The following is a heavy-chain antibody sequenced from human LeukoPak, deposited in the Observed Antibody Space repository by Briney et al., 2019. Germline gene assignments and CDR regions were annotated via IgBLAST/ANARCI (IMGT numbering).Heavy chain of an antibody. CDR1: GYTFTNYW. J-gene: IGHJ4*02. CDR2: IYPGDSDT. V-gene: IGHV5-51*01. Sequence: GESLKISFKGSGYTFTNYWIGWVRPMPGKGLEWMGIIYPGDSDTRYSPSFQGQVTISADKSISTASLQWSSLKASDTAMYYCARLRDGYSDYWGQGSLVTVSS. D-gene: IGHD5-24*01. CDR3: ARLRDGYSDY.